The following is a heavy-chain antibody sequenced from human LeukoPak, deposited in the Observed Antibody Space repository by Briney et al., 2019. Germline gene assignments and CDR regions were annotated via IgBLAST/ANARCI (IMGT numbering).Heavy chain of an antibody. CDR2: ISWNSGSI. Sequence: GRSLRLSCAASGFTFDDYAMHWVRQAPGKGLEWVSGISWNSGSIGYADSVKGRFTISRDNAKNSLYLQMNSLRAEDTALYFCAKDSGSCSGGSCHRDYYGLDVWGQGTTVTVSS. CDR3: AKDSGSCSGGSCHRDYYGLDV. CDR1: GFTFDDYA. J-gene: IGHJ6*02. D-gene: IGHD2-15*01. V-gene: IGHV3-9*01.